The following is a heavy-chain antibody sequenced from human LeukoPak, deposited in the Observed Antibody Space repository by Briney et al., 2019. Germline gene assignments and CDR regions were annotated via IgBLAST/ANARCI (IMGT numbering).Heavy chain of an antibody. CDR1: GFSFSDYY. CDR3: ARDLDDYVWGSYRYSFFDY. D-gene: IGHD3-16*02. V-gene: IGHV3-11*04. J-gene: IGHJ4*02. CDR2: ISRGGSTI. Sequence: GGSLRLSCAASGFSFSDYYMSWIRQAPGRGLEWVSYISRGGSTIYYADSVKGRFTISRDNAKNTLYLQMNSLRAEDTAVYYCARDLDDYVWGSYRYSFFDYWGQGTLVTVSS.